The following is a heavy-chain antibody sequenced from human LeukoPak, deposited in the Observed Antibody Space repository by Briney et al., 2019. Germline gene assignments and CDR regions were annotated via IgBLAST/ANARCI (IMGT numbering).Heavy chain of an antibody. D-gene: IGHD3-3*01. V-gene: IGHV1-69*13. CDR2: IIPILGTA. CDR1: GGTFSSYA. J-gene: IGHJ4*02. CDR3: ARGGRQGRITIFGVVLVPGDYFDY. Sequence: SVKVSRKASGGTFSSYAISWVRQAPGQGLEWMGGIIPILGTANYAQKFQGRVTITADESTSTAYMELSSPRSEDTAVYYCARGGRQGRITIFGVVLVPGDYFDYWGQGTLVTVSS.